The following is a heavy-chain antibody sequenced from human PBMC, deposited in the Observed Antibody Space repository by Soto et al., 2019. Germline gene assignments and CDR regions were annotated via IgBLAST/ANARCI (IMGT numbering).Heavy chain of an antibody. V-gene: IGHV4-34*01. CDR1: GGSFSGYY. CDR3: ARTNYYDSSGYPPDFDY. J-gene: IGHJ4*02. D-gene: IGHD3-22*01. Sequence: SETLSLTCAVYGGSFSGYYWSWIRQPPGKGLEWIGEINHSGSTNYNPSLKSRVTISVDTSKNQFSLKLSSVTAADTAVYYCARTNYYDSSGYPPDFDYWGQGTLVTVSS. CDR2: INHSGST.